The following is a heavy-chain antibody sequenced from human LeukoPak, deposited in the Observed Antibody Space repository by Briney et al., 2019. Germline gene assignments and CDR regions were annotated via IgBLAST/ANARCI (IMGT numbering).Heavy chain of an antibody. V-gene: IGHV3-73*01. J-gene: IGHJ4*02. CDR1: RFTFSGSA. CDR3: TRHIYYEDGFDY. CDR2: IRSKANYYAT. Sequence: QAGGSLRLSCAASRFTFSGSAMLWVRQASGKGLEWVGRIRSKANYYATAYAASVKGRFTISRDDSKNTAYLQMNSLKTEDTALYYCTRHIYYEDGFDYWGQGTLVTVSS. D-gene: IGHD3-22*01.